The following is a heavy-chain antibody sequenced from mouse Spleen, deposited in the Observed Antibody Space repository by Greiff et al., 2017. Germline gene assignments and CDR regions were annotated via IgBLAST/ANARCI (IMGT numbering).Heavy chain of an antibody. CDR2: INPYNGGT. CDR3: ARYHLLLRLYYFDY. J-gene: IGHJ2*01. D-gene: IGHD1-1*01. CDR1: GYTFTDYY. Sequence: EVQLQQSGPVLVKPGASVKMSCKASGYTFTDYYMNWVKQSHGKSLEWIGVINPYNGGTSYNQKFKGKATLTVDKSSSTAYMELNSLTSEDSAVYYCARYHLLLRLYYFDYWGQGTTLTVSS. V-gene: IGHV1-19*01.